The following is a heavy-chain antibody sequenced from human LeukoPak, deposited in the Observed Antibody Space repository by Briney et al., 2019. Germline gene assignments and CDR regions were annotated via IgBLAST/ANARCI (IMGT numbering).Heavy chain of an antibody. CDR1: GGSISSYY. CDR2: IYTSGST. Sequence: SETLSLTCTVSGGSISSYYWSWIRQPAGKGLEWIGRIYTSGSTNYNPSLKSRVTMSVDTSKNQFSLKLSSVTAADTAVYYCARHSGSYYVWSSYFDYWGQGTLVTVSS. J-gene: IGHJ4*02. V-gene: IGHV4-4*07. D-gene: IGHD1-26*01. CDR3: ARHSGSYYVWSSYFDY.